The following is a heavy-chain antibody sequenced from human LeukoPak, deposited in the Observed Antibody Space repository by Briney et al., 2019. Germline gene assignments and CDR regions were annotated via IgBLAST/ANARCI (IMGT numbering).Heavy chain of an antibody. J-gene: IGHJ2*01. D-gene: IGHD3-10*01. V-gene: IGHV3-23*01. Sequence: GGSLRLSCAASGFTFSSYAMSWVRQAPGKGLEWVSAISGSGGSTYYADSVKGRFTISRDNSNNTLYLQMNSLRAEDTAVYYCAKAPYGSGKRGWYFDLWGRGTLVTVSS. CDR1: GFTFSSYA. CDR3: AKAPYGSGKRGWYFDL. CDR2: ISGSGGST.